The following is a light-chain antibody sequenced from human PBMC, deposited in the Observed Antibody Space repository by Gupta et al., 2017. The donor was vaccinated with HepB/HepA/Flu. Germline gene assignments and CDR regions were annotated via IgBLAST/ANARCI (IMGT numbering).Light chain of an antibody. CDR2: RDI. Sequence: SSAVPQPLSVSVALGQTARITWGGYQIGSRNVHWYQQKPGQAPVLFIIRDISRPSEVPERFSGSNSGNTATLTISRAQGGDEADYYCHVWDGNSGYWVFGGGTKLTVL. CDR3: HVWDGNSGYWV. V-gene: IGLV3-9*01. J-gene: IGLJ3*02. CDR1: QIGSRN.